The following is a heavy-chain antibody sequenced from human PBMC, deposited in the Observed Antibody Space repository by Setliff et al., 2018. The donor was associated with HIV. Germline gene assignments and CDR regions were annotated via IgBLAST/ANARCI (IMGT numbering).Heavy chain of an antibody. CDR3: ARDPVATIPRGFDI. CDR2: ISSTGTYI. CDR1: GFNFSSHT. V-gene: IGHV3-21*01. D-gene: IGHD5-12*01. Sequence: GSLRLSCAASGFNFSSHTMNWIRQAPGKGLEWVSSISSTGTYIYYADSMKGRFTISRDNAKNSLYLQMNSLRVDDTAVYYCARDPVATIPRGFDIWGQGTMVTVS. J-gene: IGHJ3*02.